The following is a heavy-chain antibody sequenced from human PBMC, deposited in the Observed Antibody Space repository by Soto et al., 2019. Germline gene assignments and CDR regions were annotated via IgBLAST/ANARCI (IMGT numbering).Heavy chain of an antibody. Sequence: QVHLVQSGAEVKKPGASVKVSCKASGYTFTSYGITWVRQAPGQGLEWMGWISAHNGNTDYAQKLQGRVIVTRDTSTSTAYMELRSMISDETAVYYCARGRYGEYWGQGALVTVSS. CDR2: ISAHNGNT. D-gene: IGHD3-10*01. CDR1: GYTFTSYG. CDR3: ARGRYGEY. J-gene: IGHJ4*02. V-gene: IGHV1-18*01.